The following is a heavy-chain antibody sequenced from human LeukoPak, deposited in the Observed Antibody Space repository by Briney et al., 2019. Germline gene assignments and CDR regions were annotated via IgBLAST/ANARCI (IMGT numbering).Heavy chain of an antibody. Sequence: PGGTLRLSFAVTGFTFNNVWMRWVDPPPGKGREGVAHIKRELDGGTADYAAPVKGRFNISRDDSKNTLDLQINSLKSEDTALDYCTTGTRPRVRGVITEYWGQGTLVTVSS. V-gene: IGHV3-15*01. CDR3: TTGTRPRVRGVITEY. CDR1: GFTFNNVW. D-gene: IGHD3-10*01. CDR2: IKRELDGGTA. J-gene: IGHJ4*02.